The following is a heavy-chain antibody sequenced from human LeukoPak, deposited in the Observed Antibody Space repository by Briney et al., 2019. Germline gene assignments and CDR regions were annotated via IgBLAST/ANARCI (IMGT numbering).Heavy chain of an antibody. J-gene: IGHJ4*02. CDR2: ISSSSSTI. CDR3: ARDPPWRSYGYGGYYFDY. Sequence: GGSLRLSCAASGFAFSSYAMSWVRQAPGKGLEWVSYISSSSSTIYYADSVRGRFTISRDNAKNSLYLQMNSLRAEDTAVYYCARDPPWRSYGYGGYYFDYWGQGTLVTVSS. V-gene: IGHV3-48*04. CDR1: GFAFSSYA. D-gene: IGHD5-18*01.